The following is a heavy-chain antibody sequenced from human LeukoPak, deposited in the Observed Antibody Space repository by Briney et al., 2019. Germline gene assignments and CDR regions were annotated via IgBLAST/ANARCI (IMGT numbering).Heavy chain of an antibody. V-gene: IGHV5-51*01. D-gene: IGHD4-17*01. CDR2: IYVGDSDT. CDR3: ARQPTTGAYFDY. J-gene: IGHJ4*02. Sequence: GESLKISCKGSGYSFSNYWIGWVRQMPGKGLEWMGIIYVGDSDTRYSPSFQGPVTISADKSITTAYLQWSSLEASDTAMYYCARQPTTGAYFDYWGQGTLVTVSS. CDR1: GYSFSNYW.